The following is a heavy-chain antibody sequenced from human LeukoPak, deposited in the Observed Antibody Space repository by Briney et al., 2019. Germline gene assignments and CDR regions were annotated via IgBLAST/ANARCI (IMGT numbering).Heavy chain of an antibody. Sequence: GESLQISFQGSGYRFTSYWIGWVRPMPGKGLEWMGIIYPGDSDTRYSPSFQGQVTISADKSISTAYLQWSSLKASDTAMYYCARQAVPAAIWFGPWGQGTLVTVSS. CDR1: GYRFTSYW. D-gene: IGHD2-2*01. J-gene: IGHJ5*02. CDR2: IYPGDSDT. V-gene: IGHV5-51*01. CDR3: ARQAVPAAIWFGP.